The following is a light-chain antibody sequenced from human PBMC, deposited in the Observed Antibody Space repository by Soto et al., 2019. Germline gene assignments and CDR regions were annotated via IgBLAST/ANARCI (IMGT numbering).Light chain of an antibody. CDR1: ESINYRC. CDR2: GAS. J-gene: IGKJ3*01. CDR3: HQCGSSPFT. Sequence: EIVLTQSPDTLSFSPGERATLSCRASESINYRCLAWYQQKPGQAPRLLISGASSRASDIPDRFSGTGSGTDFTLTITRLDPEDFAVYYCHQCGSSPFTFGPGNKVDIK. V-gene: IGKV3-20*01.